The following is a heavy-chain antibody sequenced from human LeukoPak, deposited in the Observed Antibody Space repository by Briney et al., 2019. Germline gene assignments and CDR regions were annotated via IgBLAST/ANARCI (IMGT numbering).Heavy chain of an antibody. D-gene: IGHD2-15*01. CDR2: ISSTGGST. V-gene: IGHV3-64D*09. J-gene: IGHJ4*02. CDR1: GFTFSSYA. Sequence: GGSLRLSCSASGFTFSSYAMHWVRQAPGKGLECVSTISSTGGSTYYADSVKGRFTISRDNSKNTLYLQMSSLRAEDTAVYYCVRDTSYCSGGRCFATYSFDYWGQGTRVTVSS. CDR3: VRDTSYCSGGRCFATYSFDY.